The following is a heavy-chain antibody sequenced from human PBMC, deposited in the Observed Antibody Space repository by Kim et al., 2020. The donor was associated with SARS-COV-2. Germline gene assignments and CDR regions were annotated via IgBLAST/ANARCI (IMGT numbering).Heavy chain of an antibody. V-gene: IGHV3-74*01. J-gene: IGHJ4*02. D-gene: IGHD4-4*01. Sequence: RSTSSADTGKGRFTSSRDNAKNTLYLQMNRLRAEDTAVYYCASESVGRLQWGQGTLVTVSS. CDR3: ASESVGRLQ. CDR2: RST.